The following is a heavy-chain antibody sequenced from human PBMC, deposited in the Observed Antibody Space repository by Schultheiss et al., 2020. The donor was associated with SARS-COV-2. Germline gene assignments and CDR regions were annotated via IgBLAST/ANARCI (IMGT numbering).Heavy chain of an antibody. J-gene: IGHJ5*02. CDR3: ARRALGTTRYNNWFDP. Sequence: GESLKISCAASGFTFSSYGMHWVRQAPGKGLEWVAVISYDGSNKYYADSVKGRFTISRDNSKNTLYLQMNSLRAEDTAVYYCARRALGTTRYNNWFDPWGQGTLVTVSS. D-gene: IGHD1-14*01. CDR1: GFTFSSYG. CDR2: ISYDGSNK. V-gene: IGHV3-30*19.